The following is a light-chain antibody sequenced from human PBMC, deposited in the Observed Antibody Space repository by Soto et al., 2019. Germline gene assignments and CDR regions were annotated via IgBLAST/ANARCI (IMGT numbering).Light chain of an antibody. J-gene: IGLJ2*01. CDR3: SSYTTDNTLV. V-gene: IGLV2-14*03. CDR2: GVS. Sequence: QSALTQPASVSGSLGQSITISCTGTTTDIGGYNYVSWYQQHPGKVPKLMIYGVSNRPSGISHRFSASKSGNAASLTISGLQAEDEAAYYCSSYTTDNTLVFGGGTKLTVL. CDR1: TTDIGGYNY.